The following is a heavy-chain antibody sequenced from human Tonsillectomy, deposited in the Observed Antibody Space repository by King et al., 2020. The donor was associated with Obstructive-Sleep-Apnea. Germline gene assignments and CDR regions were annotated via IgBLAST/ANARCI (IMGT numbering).Heavy chain of an antibody. D-gene: IGHD3-10*01. CDR1: GFTFSSYW. CDR3: ARDAYYGSGPYDY. Sequence: QLVQSGGGLVQPGGSLRLSCAASGFTFSSYWMSWVRQAPGKGLEWVANIKQDGSEKYYVDSVKGRFTISRDNAKNSLYLQMNSLRAEDTAVYYCARDAYYGSGPYDYWGQGTLVTVSS. J-gene: IGHJ4*02. V-gene: IGHV3-7*01. CDR2: IKQDGSEK.